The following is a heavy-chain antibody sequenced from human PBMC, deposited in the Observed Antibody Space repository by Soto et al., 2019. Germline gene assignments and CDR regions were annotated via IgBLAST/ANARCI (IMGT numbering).Heavy chain of an antibody. CDR3: AKSPLVLYYYYYGMDV. CDR2: ISYDGSNK. Sequence: GESLKISCAASGFTFSSYGMHWVRQAPGKGLEWVAVISYDGSNKYYADSVRGRFTISRDNSKNTLYLQMNSLRAEDTAVYYCAKSPLVLYYYYYGMDVWGQGTTVTVSS. V-gene: IGHV3-30*18. J-gene: IGHJ6*02. D-gene: IGHD6-6*01. CDR1: GFTFSSYG.